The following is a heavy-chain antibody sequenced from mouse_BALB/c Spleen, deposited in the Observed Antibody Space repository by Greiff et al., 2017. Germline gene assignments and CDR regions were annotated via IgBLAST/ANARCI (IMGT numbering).Heavy chain of an antibody. CDR1: GFTFSSYG. J-gene: IGHJ3*01. Sequence: EVQRVESGGGLVQPGGSLKLSCAASGFTFSSYGMSWVRQTPDKRLELVATINSNGGSTYYPDSVKCRFTISRDNAKNTLYLQMSSLKSEDTAMYYCARDQGDYDWFAYWGQGTLVTVSA. CDR2: INSNGGST. V-gene: IGHV5-6-3*01. CDR3: ARDQGDYDWFAY. D-gene: IGHD2-4*01.